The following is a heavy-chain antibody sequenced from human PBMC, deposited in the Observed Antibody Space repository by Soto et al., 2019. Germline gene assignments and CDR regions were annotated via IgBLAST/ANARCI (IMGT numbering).Heavy chain of an antibody. J-gene: IGHJ6*02. Sequence: SETLSLTCAVSGGSFSGYYWSWIRQPPGKGLEWIGEINHSGSTNYNPSLKSRVTISVDTSKNQFSLKLSSVTAADTAVYYCARDRRDTEYSSGWYLFYYYGMDVWGQGTTVTVSS. CDR2: INHSGST. D-gene: IGHD6-19*01. CDR3: ARDRRDTEYSSGWYLFYYYGMDV. CDR1: GGSFSGYY. V-gene: IGHV4-34*01.